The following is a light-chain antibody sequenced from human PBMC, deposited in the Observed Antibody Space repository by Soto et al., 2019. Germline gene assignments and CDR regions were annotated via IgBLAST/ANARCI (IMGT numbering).Light chain of an antibody. Sequence: IQLTQSPSSLSASVGDRVTITCRASQGISSYLAWYQQKPGKAPKLLIYGASTLEGGVPFRFSGSGSGTDFTLIISSVQPEDFATYYCQQLITYPITFGQGTRLEIK. CDR2: GAS. V-gene: IGKV1-9*01. CDR3: QQLITYPIT. J-gene: IGKJ5*01. CDR1: QGISSY.